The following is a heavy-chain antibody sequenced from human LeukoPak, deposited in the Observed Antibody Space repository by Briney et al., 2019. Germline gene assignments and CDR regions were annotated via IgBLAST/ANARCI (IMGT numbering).Heavy chain of an antibody. Sequence: GGSLRLSCAASGFTFSSYAMHWVRQAPGKGLEWVAFISYDGSDKYYADSVKGRFTISRDNSNNTLYLQMNSLSAEDTAVYYCAKSPYSSTWDDSDYWGQGTLVTVSS. D-gene: IGHD6-13*01. CDR3: AKSPYSSTWDDSDY. CDR1: GFTFSSYA. V-gene: IGHV3-30*04. J-gene: IGHJ4*02. CDR2: ISYDGSDK.